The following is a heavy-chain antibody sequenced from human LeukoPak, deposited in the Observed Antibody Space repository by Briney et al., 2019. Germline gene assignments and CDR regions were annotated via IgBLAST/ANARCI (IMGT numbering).Heavy chain of an antibody. Sequence: SETLSLTCAVYGGSFSGYYWSWIRQPPGKGLEWIGEINHSGSTYYNPSLKSRVTISVDTSKNQFSLKLSSVTAADTAVYYCARLRGYCSSTSCYAPDYWGQGTLVTVSS. J-gene: IGHJ4*02. CDR3: ARLRGYCSSTSCYAPDY. CDR2: INHSGST. V-gene: IGHV4-34*01. D-gene: IGHD2-2*01. CDR1: GGSFSGYY.